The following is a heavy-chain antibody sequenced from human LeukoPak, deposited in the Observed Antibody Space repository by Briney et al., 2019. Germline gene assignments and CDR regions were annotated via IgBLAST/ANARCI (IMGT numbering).Heavy chain of an antibody. CDR2: SYSGGST. CDR3: ARDVYYYDSSAKGGYYFDY. CDR1: GFTVSSNY. D-gene: IGHD3-22*01. Sequence: EPGGSLRLSCAASGFTVSSNYMSWVRQAPGKGLEWVSVSYSGGSTYYADSVKGRVTISRDNSKNTLYLQMNSLRAEDTAVYYCARDVYYYDSSAKGGYYFDYWGQGTLVTVSS. V-gene: IGHV3-53*01. J-gene: IGHJ4*02.